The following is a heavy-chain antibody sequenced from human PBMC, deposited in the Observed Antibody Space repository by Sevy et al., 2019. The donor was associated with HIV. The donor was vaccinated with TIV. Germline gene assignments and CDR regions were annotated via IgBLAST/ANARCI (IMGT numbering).Heavy chain of an antibody. CDR3: ARGPIRIAARPVVDLGDGMDV. CDR2: INPSGGST. J-gene: IGHJ6*02. CDR1: GYTFTSYY. Sequence: ASVKVSCKASGYTFTSYYMHWVRQAPGQGLEWMGIINPSGGSTSYAQKFQGRVTMTRDTSTSTVYMELSSLRSEDTAVYYCARGPIRIAARPVVDLGDGMDVWGQGTTVTVSS. D-gene: IGHD6-6*01. V-gene: IGHV1-46*01.